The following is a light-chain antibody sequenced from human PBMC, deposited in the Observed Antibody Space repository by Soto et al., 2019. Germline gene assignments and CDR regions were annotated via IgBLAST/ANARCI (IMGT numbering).Light chain of an antibody. Sequence: SVLTQPASLSWSPGQSITIPFTRNSIDVGGHNYVSWYQQHPGKAPKLILYDVSDQPSGVSSRFSGSKSGNTASLTISGLQAEDEADYYCSSYTRGTFDFGTGTKVTVL. V-gene: IGLV2-14*03. CDR2: DVS. CDR3: SSYTRGTFD. J-gene: IGLJ1*01. CDR1: SIDVGGHNY.